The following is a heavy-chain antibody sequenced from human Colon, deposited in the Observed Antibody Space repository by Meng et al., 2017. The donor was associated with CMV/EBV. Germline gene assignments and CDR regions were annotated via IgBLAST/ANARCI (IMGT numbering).Heavy chain of an antibody. J-gene: IGHJ4*02. V-gene: IGHV1-69*10. CDR2: INPILNMV. D-gene: IGHD3/OR15-3a*01. Sequence: KISCKVSGVSFSSYVVSWVRQAPGQGLEWVGGINPILNMVTYAHKFQGRVTITVDQPKSIVYMELSGLRSEDTATFYCARGQYHLRDSSMIFYYFDYWGQGTLVTVSS. CDR3: ARGQYHLRDSSMIFYYFDY. CDR1: GVSFSSYV.